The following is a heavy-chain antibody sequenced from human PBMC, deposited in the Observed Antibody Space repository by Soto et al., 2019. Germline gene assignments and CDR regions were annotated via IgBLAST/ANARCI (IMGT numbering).Heavy chain of an antibody. J-gene: IGHJ6*02. V-gene: IGHV1-69*13. CDR2: IIPIFGTA. CDR3: ARVGCSGGSCSDYYYGMDV. CDR1: GGTFSSYA. Sequence: ASVKVSCKASGGTFSSYAISWVRQAPGQGLEWMGGIIPIFGTANYAQKFQGRVTITADESTSTAYMELSSLRSEDTAVYYCARVGCSGGSCSDYYYGMDVWGQGTTVTVSS. D-gene: IGHD2-15*01.